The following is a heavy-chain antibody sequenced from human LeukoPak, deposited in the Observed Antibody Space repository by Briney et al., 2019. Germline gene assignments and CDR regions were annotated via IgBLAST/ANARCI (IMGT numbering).Heavy chain of an antibody. J-gene: IGHJ5*02. Sequence: SETLSLTCAVYGGSFSGYHWSWIRQPPGKGLEWIGKINHSGSTNYSPSLKSRVTISVDTSKNQFSLKLSSVTAAGTAVYYCARQSKYRSGYYNWFDPWGQGTLVTVSS. CDR2: INHSGST. V-gene: IGHV4-34*01. CDR3: ARQSKYRSGYYNWFDP. CDR1: GGSFSGYH. D-gene: IGHD3-22*01.